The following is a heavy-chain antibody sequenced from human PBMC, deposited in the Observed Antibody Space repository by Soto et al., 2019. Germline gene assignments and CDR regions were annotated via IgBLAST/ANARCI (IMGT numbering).Heavy chain of an antibody. CDR1: SGSLSSSNW. Sequence: QMQLQESGPGLVKPSGTLSLTCAVSSGSLSSSNWWSWVRQSPGKGLEWIGEIYDRGSTNYSPSLKSRVTISVDKPKNQVSLKLLSVTAADTAIYYCATRMPATRVYYYYYMDVWGKGTAVTVSS. V-gene: IGHV4-4*02. J-gene: IGHJ6*03. CDR3: ATRMPATRVYYYYYMDV. D-gene: IGHD2-15*01. CDR2: IYDRGST.